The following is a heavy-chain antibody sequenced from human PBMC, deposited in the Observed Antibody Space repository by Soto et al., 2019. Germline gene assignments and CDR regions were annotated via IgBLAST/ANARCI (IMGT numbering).Heavy chain of an antibody. CDR3: AIPLPKQQLVRGAFDH. CDR1: GGTFRNYA. J-gene: IGHJ4*02. D-gene: IGHD6-13*01. V-gene: IGHV1-69*01. Sequence: QVQLVQSGAEVKKPGSSVKLSCKTSGGTFRNYAINWVRQAPGQGLEWMGGSIPVFGTANYAQTFQGRFTITAVESTSTAYMELRSLRSEDTAVYYCAIPLPKQQLVRGAFDHWGQGTLVTVAS. CDR2: SIPVFGTA.